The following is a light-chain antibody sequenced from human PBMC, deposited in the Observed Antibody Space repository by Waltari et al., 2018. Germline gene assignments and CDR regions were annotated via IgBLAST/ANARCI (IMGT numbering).Light chain of an antibody. Sequence: DIQMTQSPSTLSASVGDRVAITCRASQSISNWLAGYQQKPGKAPKLLIYDASNLKGGVPSRFSGSGSGIEFTLTISSLQPDDFATYYCQQYENYSWTFGQGTKVELK. J-gene: IGKJ1*01. CDR2: DAS. CDR3: QQYENYSWT. CDR1: QSISNW. V-gene: IGKV1-5*01.